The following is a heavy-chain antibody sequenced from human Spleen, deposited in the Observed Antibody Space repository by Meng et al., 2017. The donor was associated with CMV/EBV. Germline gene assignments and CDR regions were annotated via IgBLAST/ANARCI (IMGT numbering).Heavy chain of an antibody. CDR1: YF. D-gene: IGHD3-3*01. J-gene: IGHJ5*02. CDR3: ASTKISIFGVVTFETASYNWFDP. CDR2: FYYSGST. Sequence: YFWSWIRQLPGKGLEWIGDFYYSGSTYYHPSLKSRVTISVDTSKNQFSLRLRSVTAADTAVYYCASTKISIFGVVTFETASYNWFDPWGQGTLVTVSS. V-gene: IGHV4-59*01.